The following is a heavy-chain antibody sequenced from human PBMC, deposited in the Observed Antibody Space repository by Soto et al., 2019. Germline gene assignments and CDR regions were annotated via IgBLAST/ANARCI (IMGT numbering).Heavy chain of an antibody. Sequence: SETLSLTCAVSGGSISSSGYYWGWIRQSTGRGLEWIGTVYYTGSTYYNPSLRSRVAISVDTSKSQFSLNLNSVTAADTAVYYCARHHTESLYYFYMDVWGKGTPVTVSS. D-gene: IGHD5-18*01. J-gene: IGHJ6*03. V-gene: IGHV4-39*01. CDR3: ARHHTESLYYFYMDV. CDR2: VYYTGST. CDR1: GGSISSSGYY.